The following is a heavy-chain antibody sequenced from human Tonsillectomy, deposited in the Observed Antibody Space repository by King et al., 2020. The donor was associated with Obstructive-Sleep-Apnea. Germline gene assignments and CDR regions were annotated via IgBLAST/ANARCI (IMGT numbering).Heavy chain of an antibody. CDR1: GYAFTTYW. CDR3: ARRDYGDYRLDS. CDR2: IYPADSDT. D-gene: IGHD4-17*01. J-gene: IGHJ4*02. Sequence: QLVQSGAEVKKPGESLKISCKTSGYAFTTYWIGWVRQMPGKGLEWMAIIYPADSDTRYSPSFQGQVTISVAKSSSTAYLQWSSLKASDTAMYYGARRDYGDYRLDSWGQGTLLTVSS. V-gene: IGHV5-51*01.